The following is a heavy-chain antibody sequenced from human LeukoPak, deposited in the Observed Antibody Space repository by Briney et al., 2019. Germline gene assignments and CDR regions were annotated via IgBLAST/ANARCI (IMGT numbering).Heavy chain of an antibody. Sequence: PGGSLRLSCVGSGFTFSSYGMHWVRQPPGEGLEWVAAIWNDGTDEFYSDSVKGRFTISRDNSKSTVYLQMNSLRAEDTAVYYCAKEDDYGDLFDYWGQGTLVTVSS. J-gene: IGHJ4*02. V-gene: IGHV3-33*06. CDR2: IWNDGTDE. D-gene: IGHD4-17*01. CDR1: GFTFSSYG. CDR3: AKEDDYGDLFDY.